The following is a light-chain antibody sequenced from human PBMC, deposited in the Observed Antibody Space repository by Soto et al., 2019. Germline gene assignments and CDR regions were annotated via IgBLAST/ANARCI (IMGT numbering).Light chain of an antibody. CDR1: QRISYY. CDR3: QQTYSTPYT. J-gene: IGKJ2*01. V-gene: IGKV1-39*01. Sequence: DIEMTQSPSSLSTSVGDRVTITCRASQRISYYLYWYQQKPGKAPKLLLYAASSLQSRVPSRFSGSGSGTDFTLTISTLEAEDSATYYCQQTYSTPYTFGQGTKLEIK. CDR2: AAS.